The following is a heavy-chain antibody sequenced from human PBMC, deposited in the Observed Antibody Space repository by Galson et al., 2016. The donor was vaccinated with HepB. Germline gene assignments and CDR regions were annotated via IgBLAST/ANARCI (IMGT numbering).Heavy chain of an antibody. CDR1: GYTFTSYA. D-gene: IGHD6-19*01. V-gene: IGHV1-3*04. CDR3: ARDGGSGWTRLW. Sequence: SVKVSCKASGYTFTSYAIHWVRQAPGQRLEWMGWTNNANGNTEYSQSFPGRVTFTRDTSASTAYLELSSLRSEDTAVYYCARDGGSGWTRLWWGQGTLVADSS. J-gene: IGHJ4*02. CDR2: TNNANGNT.